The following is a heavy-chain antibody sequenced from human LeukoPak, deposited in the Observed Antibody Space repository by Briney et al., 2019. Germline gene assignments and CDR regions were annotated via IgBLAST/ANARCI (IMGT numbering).Heavy chain of an antibody. J-gene: IGHJ4*02. V-gene: IGHV4-39*01. CDR1: GGSFRSSSYY. CDR2: IYSSVST. D-gene: IGHD1-26*01. CDR3: AYSGSYGHLGY. Sequence: SETLSLTCTVSGGSFRSSSYYWAWIRQPPGKGLEWIGSIYSSVSTYYNPSLKSRVTISVDTSKNQFSLRLSSVTAADTALYYCAYSGSYGHLGYWGQGIPVTVSS.